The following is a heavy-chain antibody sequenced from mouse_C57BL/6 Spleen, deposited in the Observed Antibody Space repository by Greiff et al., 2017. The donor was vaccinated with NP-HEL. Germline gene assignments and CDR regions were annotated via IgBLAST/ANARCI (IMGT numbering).Heavy chain of an antibody. CDR2: IYPSDSET. Sequence: QVHVKQPGAELVRPGSSVKLSCKASGYTFTSYWMDWVKQRPGQGLEWIGNIYPSDSETHYNQKFKDKATLTVDKSSSTAYMQLSSLTSEDSAVYYCARGLDWYFDYWGQGTTLTVSS. V-gene: IGHV1-61*01. CDR1: GYTFTSYW. CDR3: ARGLDWYFDY. J-gene: IGHJ2*01.